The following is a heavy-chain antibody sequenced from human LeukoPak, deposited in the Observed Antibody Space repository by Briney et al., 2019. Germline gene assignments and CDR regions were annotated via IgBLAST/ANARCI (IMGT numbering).Heavy chain of an antibody. CDR1: GFTLSSYA. CDR2: ISYDGSNK. CDR3: ARLVFDGDWYVDF. D-gene: IGHD2-21*02. Sequence: GRSLRLSCAASGFTLSSYAMHWVRQAPGKGLEWVAVISYDGSNKYYADSVKGRFTISRDNSKNTLYLQMNSLRAEDTAVYYCARLVFDGDWYVDFWGQGTLVTVSS. J-gene: IGHJ4*02. V-gene: IGHV3-30-3*01.